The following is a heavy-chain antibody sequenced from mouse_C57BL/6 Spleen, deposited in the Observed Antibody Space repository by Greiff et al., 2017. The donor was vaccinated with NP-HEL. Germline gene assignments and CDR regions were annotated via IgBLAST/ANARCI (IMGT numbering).Heavy chain of an antibody. Sequence: QVQLQQPGAELVRPGSSVKLSCKASGYTFTSYWMHWVKQRPIQGLEWIGNIDPSDSETHYNQKFKDKATLTVDKSSSTADMQLSSLTSEDSAVYYCARSDGYHHLHYVYFDVWGTGTTVTVSS. CDR2: IDPSDSET. D-gene: IGHD2-3*01. V-gene: IGHV1-52*01. CDR1: GYTFTSYW. CDR3: ARSDGYHHLHYVYFDV. J-gene: IGHJ1*03.